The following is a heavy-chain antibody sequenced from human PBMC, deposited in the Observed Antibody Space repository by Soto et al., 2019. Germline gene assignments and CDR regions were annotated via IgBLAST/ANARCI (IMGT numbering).Heavy chain of an antibody. CDR3: ARDLRGYSYGYHY. J-gene: IGHJ4*02. CDR2: IIPIFGTA. D-gene: IGHD5-18*01. Sequence: SVKVSCKASGGTFSSYATSWVRQAPGQGLEWMGGIIPIFGTANYAQKFQGRVTITADESTSTAYMELSSLRSEDTAVYYCARDLRGYSYGYHYWGQGTLVTVSS. V-gene: IGHV1-69*13. CDR1: GGTFSSYA.